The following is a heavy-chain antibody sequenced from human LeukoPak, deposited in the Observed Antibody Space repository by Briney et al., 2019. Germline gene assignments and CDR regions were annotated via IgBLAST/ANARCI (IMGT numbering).Heavy chain of an antibody. J-gene: IGHJ4*02. D-gene: IGHD5-24*01. Sequence: GGSLRLSCSASGFAFSYYIMHWVRQAPGKGLETVSAITGNGDIPYYGDSVKGRFTISRDNSKNTLYLQMSSLRTEDTAMYYCARRDDNSAYDYWGQGTLVTVSS. V-gene: IGHV3-64D*09. CDR2: ITGNGDIP. CDR3: ARRDDNSAYDY. CDR1: GFAFSYYI.